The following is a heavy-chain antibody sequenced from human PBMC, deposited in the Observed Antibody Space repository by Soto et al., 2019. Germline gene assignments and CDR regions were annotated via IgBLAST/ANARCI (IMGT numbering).Heavy chain of an antibody. CDR2: INADNVKI. CDR1: GYKFSTYV. V-gene: IGHV1-3*01. CDR3: TYGMDF. Sequence: QVQLLQSGAEVKNPGDSVKVSCKAAGYKFSTYVVHWVRQAPGQRPEWMGWINADNVKIKDSQKFQDRVTITRDKSASTAYMELSSLRSEDTAVYYCTYGMDFWGQGTKVIVSS. J-gene: IGHJ6*02.